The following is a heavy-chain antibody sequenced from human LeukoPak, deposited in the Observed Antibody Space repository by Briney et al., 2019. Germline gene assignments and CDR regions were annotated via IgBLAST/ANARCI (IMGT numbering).Heavy chain of an antibody. J-gene: IGHJ5*02. D-gene: IGHD1-26*01. CDR2: INHSGST. Sequence: SETLSLTCAVYGGSLSTYYWSWIRQPPGKGLEWSGEINHSGSTQYNPSLKSRVTISVDMSRNQFSLKMSSVTAADTAVYYCARGPDSGSYYAWFDPWGQGTLVTVSS. CDR1: GGSLSTYY. CDR3: ARGPDSGSYYAWFDP. V-gene: IGHV4-34*01.